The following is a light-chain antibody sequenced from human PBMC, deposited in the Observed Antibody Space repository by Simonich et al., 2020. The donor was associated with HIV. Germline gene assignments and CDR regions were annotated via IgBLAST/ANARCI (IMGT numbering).Light chain of an antibody. Sequence: NFMLTQPHSVSESPGKTVTISCTRSSGSIASNYVQWYQPRPGSSPTTVIYEDNQSPSGVPDRVSGSIDSSSNSASLTISGLKTEDEADYYCQSYDSSFWVFGGGTKLTVL. V-gene: IGLV6-57*01. CDR3: QSYDSSFWV. CDR1: SGSIASNY. CDR2: EDN. J-gene: IGLJ3*02.